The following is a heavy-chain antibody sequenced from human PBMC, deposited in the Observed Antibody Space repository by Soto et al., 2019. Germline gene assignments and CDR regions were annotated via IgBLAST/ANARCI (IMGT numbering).Heavy chain of an antibody. Sequence: SETLSLTCTVSGGSISSGGYYWSWIRQHPGKGLEWIGYIYYSGSTYYNPSLKSRVTISVDTSKNQFSLKLSSVTAADTAVYYCAREVEFHPYYYYYGMDVWGQGTTVTVSS. CDR1: GGSISSGGYY. V-gene: IGHV4-30-4*08. J-gene: IGHJ6*02. CDR2: IYYSGST. CDR3: AREVEFHPYYYYYGMDV. D-gene: IGHD3-10*01.